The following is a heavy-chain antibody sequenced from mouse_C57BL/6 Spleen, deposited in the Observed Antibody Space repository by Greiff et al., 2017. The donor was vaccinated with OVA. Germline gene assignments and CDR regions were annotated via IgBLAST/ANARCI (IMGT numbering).Heavy chain of an antibody. Sequence: QVQLKQSGPGLVQPSQSLSITCTASGFSFTSYGVHWVRQPPGKGLEWLGVIWSGGSTDYNAAFISRLSISKDNSKSQVFFKMNSLQADDTAIYYCAKEFDYDGGFAYWGQGTLVTVSA. D-gene: IGHD2-4*01. V-gene: IGHV2-4*01. CDR1: GFSFTSYG. CDR3: AKEFDYDGGFAY. CDR2: IWSGGST. J-gene: IGHJ3*01.